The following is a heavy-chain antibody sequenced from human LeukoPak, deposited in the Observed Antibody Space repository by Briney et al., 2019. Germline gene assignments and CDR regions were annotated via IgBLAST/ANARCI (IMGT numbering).Heavy chain of an antibody. CDR2: IYTSGST. Sequence: SETLSLTCTVSGGSISSYYWSWIRQPAGKGLEWIGRIYTSGSTNYNPSLKSRVTMSVDTSKNQFSLQLSSVTAADTAVYYCARESVGHSSSCCFDWGQGTLVTVSS. V-gene: IGHV4-4*07. CDR1: GGSISSYY. D-gene: IGHD6-13*01. J-gene: IGHJ4*02. CDR3: ARESVGHSSSCCFD.